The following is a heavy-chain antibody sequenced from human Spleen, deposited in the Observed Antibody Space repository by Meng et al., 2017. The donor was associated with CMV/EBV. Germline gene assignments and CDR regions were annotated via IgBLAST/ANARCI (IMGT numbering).Heavy chain of an antibody. CDR3: AREGRSHQVGVSVY. CDR1: GGSISSSSYY. D-gene: IGHD2-21*01. CDR2: IYYSEST. Sequence: QKSGQGLLKPSDTLSLTCTVSGGSISSSSYYWGWIRQPPGKGLEWIGSIYYSESTYYNPSLKSRVTISVDTSKNQFSLKLRFVTAADTAVYYCAREGRSHQVGVSVYWGQGNLVTVPS. J-gene: IGHJ4*02. V-gene: IGHV4-39*07.